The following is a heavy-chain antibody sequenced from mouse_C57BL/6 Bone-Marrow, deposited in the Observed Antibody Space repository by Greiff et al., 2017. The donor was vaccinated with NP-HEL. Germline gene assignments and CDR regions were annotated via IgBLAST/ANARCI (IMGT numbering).Heavy chain of an antibody. J-gene: IGHJ2*01. D-gene: IGHD1-1*01. CDR2: IYPGDGDT. V-gene: IGHV1-82*01. CDR3: ARSLITTVVVPFDY. CDR1: GYAFSSSW. Sequence: QVQLQQSGPELVKPGASVKISCKASGYAFSSSWMNWVKQRPGKGLEWIGRIYPGDGDTNYNGKFKGKATLTADKSSSTAYMQLSSLISEDSAVYFCARSLITTVVVPFDYWGQGTTLTVSS.